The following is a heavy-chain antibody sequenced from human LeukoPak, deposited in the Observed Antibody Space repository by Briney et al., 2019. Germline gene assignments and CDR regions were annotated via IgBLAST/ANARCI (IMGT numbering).Heavy chain of an antibody. D-gene: IGHD2-15*01. CDR1: GYSFTSYW. V-gene: IGHV5-51*01. J-gene: IGHJ6*02. CDR2: IYPGDSDT. Sequence: GESLKISCKGSGYSFTSYWIGWVRQMPGKGLEWMGIIYPGDSDTRYSPSFQGQVTISADKSISTAYLQWSSLKASDTAMYYCARSTSADIASAQNYYYYGMDVWGQGTTVTVSS. CDR3: ARSTSADIASAQNYYYYGMDV.